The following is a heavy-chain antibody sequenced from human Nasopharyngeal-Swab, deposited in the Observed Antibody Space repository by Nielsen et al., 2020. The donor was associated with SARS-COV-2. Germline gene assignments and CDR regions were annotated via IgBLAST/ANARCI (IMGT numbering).Heavy chain of an antibody. CDR3: ARGGVGKHGYYYDSSGQYNWFDP. CDR2: IYYSGST. Sequence: RQAPGKGLEWVGSIYYSGSTYYNPSLKSRVTISVDTSKNQFSLKLGSVAAADTAVYYCARGGVGKHGYYYDSSGQYNWFDPWGQGTLVTVSS. V-gene: IGHV4-39*07. D-gene: IGHD3-22*01. J-gene: IGHJ5*02.